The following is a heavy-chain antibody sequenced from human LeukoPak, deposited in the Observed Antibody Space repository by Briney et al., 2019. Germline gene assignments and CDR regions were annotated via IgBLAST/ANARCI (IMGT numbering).Heavy chain of an antibody. CDR1: GYTFTGYY. V-gene: IGHV1-2*02. Sequence: ASVRVSCKASGYTFTGYYMHWVRQAPGQGLEWMGWINPNSGGTNYAQKFQGRVNMTRDTSISTAYMELSRLRSDDTAVYYCATGGGSCPGGCWFDPWGQGPLVPVSS. CDR2: INPNSGGT. CDR3: ATGGGSCPGGCWFDP. J-gene: IGHJ5*02. D-gene: IGHD2-15*01.